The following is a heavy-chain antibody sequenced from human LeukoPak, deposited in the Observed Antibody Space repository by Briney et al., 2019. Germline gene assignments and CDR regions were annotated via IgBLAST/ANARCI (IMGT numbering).Heavy chain of an antibody. CDR3: ARAWIQLWGGKYYFDY. CDR1: GGSISSSSYY. D-gene: IGHD5-18*01. CDR2: IYYSGST. Sequence: SETLSLICTVSGGSISSSSYYCGWIRQPPGKGLEWIGSIYYSGSTYYNPSLKSRVTISVDTSKNQFSLKLSSVTAADTAVYYCARAWIQLWGGKYYFDYWGQGTLVTVSS. V-gene: IGHV4-39*01. J-gene: IGHJ4*02.